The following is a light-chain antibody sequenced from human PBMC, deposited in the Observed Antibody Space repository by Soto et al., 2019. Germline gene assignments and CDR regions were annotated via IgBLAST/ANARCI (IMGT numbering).Light chain of an antibody. CDR2: GAS. CDR3: QQYNNWPRT. V-gene: IGKV3-15*01. J-gene: IGKJ1*01. Sequence: EIVMTQSPDTLYVSPGEGATLSCRARQSVRTKLAWYQQKAGQAPRLLIYGASTRATGIPDRFSGSGSGTEFTLTISSLQSEDFAVYYCQQYNNWPRTFGQGTKVDIK. CDR1: QSVRTK.